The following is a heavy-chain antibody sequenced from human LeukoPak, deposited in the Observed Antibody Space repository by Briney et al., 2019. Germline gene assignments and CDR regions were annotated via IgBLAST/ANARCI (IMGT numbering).Heavy chain of an antibody. CDR1: GFTFSSYS. Sequence: GGSLRLSCAASGFTFSSYSMNWVRQAPGKGLEWVSSISSSSYIYYADSVKGRFTISRDNAKNSLYLQMNSLRAEDTAVYYCAVHSSGYYYEVYWGQGTLVTVSS. CDR2: ISSSSYI. V-gene: IGHV3-21*01. D-gene: IGHD3-22*01. J-gene: IGHJ4*02. CDR3: AVHSSGYYYEVY.